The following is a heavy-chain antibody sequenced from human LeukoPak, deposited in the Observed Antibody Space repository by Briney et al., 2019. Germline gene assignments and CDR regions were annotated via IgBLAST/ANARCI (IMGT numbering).Heavy chain of an antibody. CDR1: GTYW. J-gene: IGHJ4*02. Sequence: GGSLRLSCAASGTYWMHWVRQAPGKGLVWVSHINSDGSWTGYADSVKGRFTISKDNAKNTVSLQMNSLRAEDTAVYYCVTFYETYWGRGTLVTVSS. CDR3: VTFYETY. D-gene: IGHD2/OR15-2a*01. V-gene: IGHV3-74*01. CDR2: INSDGSWT.